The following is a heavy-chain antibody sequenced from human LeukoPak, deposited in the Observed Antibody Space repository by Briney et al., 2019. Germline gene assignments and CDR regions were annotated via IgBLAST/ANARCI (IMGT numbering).Heavy chain of an antibody. J-gene: IGHJ5*02. D-gene: IGHD3-10*01. CDR2: IYAADLT. CDR1: GRSIRSVY. V-gene: IGHV4-4*07. Sequence: SETLSLTCTVSGRSIRSVYWNWIRQSAGKGLEWIGRIYAADLTNYNPSLKSRVTLSVDMSKNELSLTLKSVTAADTAVYYCARGFGSGTSPIDLWGQGALVTVSS. CDR3: ARGFGSGTSPIDL.